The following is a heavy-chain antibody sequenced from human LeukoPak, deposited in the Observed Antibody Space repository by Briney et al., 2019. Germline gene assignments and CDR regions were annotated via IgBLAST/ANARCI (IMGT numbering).Heavy chain of an antibody. D-gene: IGHD1-26*01. CDR3: ARDHEVGAAAAYTGATTSYSPFDH. Sequence: GASVKVSCKASGYTFTHYGVSWVRQAPGQGLEWMGWINTYKGNTNYAQKFKGRVSMTADTSTATASMELRSLRSDDTAVYYCARDHEVGAAAAYTGATTSYSPFDHWGRGTLVIVSS. J-gene: IGHJ4*02. V-gene: IGHV1-18*01. CDR1: GYTFTHYG. CDR2: INTYKGNT.